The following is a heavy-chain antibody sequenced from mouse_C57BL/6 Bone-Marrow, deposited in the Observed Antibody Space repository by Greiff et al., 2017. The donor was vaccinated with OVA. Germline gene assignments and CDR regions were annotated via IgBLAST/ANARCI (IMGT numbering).Heavy chain of an antibody. CDR2: INPSNGGT. V-gene: IGHV1-53*01. J-gene: IGHJ2*01. CDR1: GYTFTSYW. CDR3: AREGGAPVVRDYFDY. D-gene: IGHD1-1*01. Sequence: QVQLKQPGTELVKPGASVKLSCKASGYTFTSYWMHWVKQRPGQGLEWIGNINPSNGGTNYNEKFKSKATLTVDKSSSTAYMQLSSLTSEDSAVYYCAREGGAPVVRDYFDYWGQGTTLTVSS.